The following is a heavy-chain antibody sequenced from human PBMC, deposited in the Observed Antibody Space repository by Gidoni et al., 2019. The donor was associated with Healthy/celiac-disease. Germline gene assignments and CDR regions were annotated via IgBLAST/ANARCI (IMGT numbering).Heavy chain of an antibody. CDR1: GFTFSSYA. D-gene: IGHD3-22*01. CDR2: ISGSGGST. J-gene: IGHJ4*02. Sequence: EVQLLESGGGLVQPGGSLRLSCAASGFTFSSYAMSWVRKAPGKGLEWVSAISGSGGSTYYADSVKGRFTISRDNSKNTLYLQMNSLRAEDTAVYYCAKDGSANYYDSSGYYPLAADYWGQGTLVTVSS. V-gene: IGHV3-23*01. CDR3: AKDGSANYYDSSGYYPLAADY.